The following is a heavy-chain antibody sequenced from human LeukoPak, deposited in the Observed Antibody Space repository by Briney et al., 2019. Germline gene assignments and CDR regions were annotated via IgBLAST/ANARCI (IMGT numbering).Heavy chain of an antibody. J-gene: IGHJ5*02. V-gene: IGHV1-18*01. CDR3: ARGKVVVRGVNWESWFDP. Sequence: ASVKVSCKASGYTFTSYGISWVRQAPGQGLEWMGWISAYNGNTNYAQKLQGRVTTTTDTSTSTAYMELRSLRSDDTAVYYCARGKVVVRGVNWESWFDPWGQGTLVTVSS. D-gene: IGHD3-10*01. CDR2: ISAYNGNT. CDR1: GYTFTSYG.